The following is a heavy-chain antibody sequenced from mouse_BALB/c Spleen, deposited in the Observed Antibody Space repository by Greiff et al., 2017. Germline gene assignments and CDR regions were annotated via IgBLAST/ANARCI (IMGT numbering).Heavy chain of an antibody. CDR1: GYSITSDYA. CDR3: ARSGETFFDY. D-gene: IGHD3-2*02. J-gene: IGHJ2*01. CDR2: ISYSGST. V-gene: IGHV3-2*02. Sequence: EVKLMESGPGLVKPSQSLSLTCTVTGYSITSDYAWNWIRQFPGNKLEWMGYISYSGSTSYNPSLKSRISITRDTSKNQFFLQLNSVTTEDTATYYCARSGETFFDYWGQGTTLTVSS.